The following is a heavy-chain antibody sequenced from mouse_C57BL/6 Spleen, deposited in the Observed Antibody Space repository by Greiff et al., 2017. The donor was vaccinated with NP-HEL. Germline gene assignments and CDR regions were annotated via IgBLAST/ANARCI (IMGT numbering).Heavy chain of an antibody. Sequence: EVKLVESGPELVKPGASVKISCKASGYSFTGYYMNWVKQSPEKSLEWIGEINPSTGGTTYNQKFKAKATLTVDKSSSTAYMQLKSLTSEDSAVYYCARKLRGFAYWGQGTLVTVSA. CDR3: ARKLRGFAY. J-gene: IGHJ3*01. CDR1: GYSFTGYY. CDR2: INPSTGGT. V-gene: IGHV1-42*01.